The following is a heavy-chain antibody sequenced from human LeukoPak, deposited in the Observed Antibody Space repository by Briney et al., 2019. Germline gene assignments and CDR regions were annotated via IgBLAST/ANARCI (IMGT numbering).Heavy chain of an antibody. CDR3: ARHYYTALPDY. J-gene: IGHJ4*02. CDR2: IYYSGTT. V-gene: IGHV4-59*01. Sequence: SETLSLTCTVSGGSISYYYWSWIRQSPGKGLEWIGYIYYSGTTNYNPSLKSRVTISVDTSKNQFSLQLRSVTAADTAVYYCARHYYTALPDYWGQGTLVTVSS. D-gene: IGHD3-3*01. CDR1: GGSISYYY.